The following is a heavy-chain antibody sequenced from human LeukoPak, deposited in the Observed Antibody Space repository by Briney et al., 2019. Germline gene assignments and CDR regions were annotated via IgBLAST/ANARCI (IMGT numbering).Heavy chain of an antibody. CDR1: GFTVSSNY. CDR3: AKGKQLTPNYFDY. J-gene: IGHJ4*02. Sequence: GGSLRLSCAASGFTVSSNYMSWVRQAPGKGPEWVSVIYSGGSTYYPDSVKGRFTISRDNSKNTLYLQMNSLRAEDTAVYYCAKGKQLTPNYFDYWGQGTLVTVSS. CDR2: IYSGGST. D-gene: IGHD6-13*01. V-gene: IGHV3-53*01.